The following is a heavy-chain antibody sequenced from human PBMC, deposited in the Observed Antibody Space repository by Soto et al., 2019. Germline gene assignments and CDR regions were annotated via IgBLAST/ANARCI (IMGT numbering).Heavy chain of an antibody. Sequence: PSETLSLTCAVSGDSISSSVWWTWVRQPPGKGLEWIGEVFHTGNTNYNPSLKSRFTMSVDKSTNEFSLKVTSVTAADTAIYYCARKAWVRFDYWGQGALVTVSS. CDR2: VFHTGNT. J-gene: IGHJ4*02. V-gene: IGHV4-4*02. D-gene: IGHD7-27*01. CDR1: GDSISSSVW. CDR3: ARKAWVRFDY.